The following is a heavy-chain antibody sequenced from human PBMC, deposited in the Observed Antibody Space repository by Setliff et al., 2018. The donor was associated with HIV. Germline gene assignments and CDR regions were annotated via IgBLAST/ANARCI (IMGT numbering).Heavy chain of an antibody. CDR2: ISYDGSNK. D-gene: IGHD3-22*01. J-gene: IGHJ4*02. V-gene: IGHV3-30*04. CDR3: ARGVYYDSSGYFNY. Sequence: LRLSCAASGFTFSGYAMHWVRQAPGKGLEWVAVISYDGSNKYYADSVEGRFTISRDNSKNTLYLQMNSLRVEDTAVYYCARGVYYDSSGYFNYWGQGTLVTVSS. CDR1: GFTFSGYA.